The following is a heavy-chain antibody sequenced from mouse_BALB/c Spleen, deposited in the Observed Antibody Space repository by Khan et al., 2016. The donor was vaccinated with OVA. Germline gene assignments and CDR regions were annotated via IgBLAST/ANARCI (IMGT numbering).Heavy chain of an antibody. Sequence: EVQLQESGPGLVKPSQSLSLTCTVTGYSITSDYAWNWIRQFPGNKLEWMGYISYSGRTSYNPSLKSRISITRDTSKNQFFLQLTSVTTEDTATYFCARSVTITTVVATDFDYWGQDTTLTVSS. CDR1: GYSITSDYA. CDR2: ISYSGRT. CDR3: ARSVTITTVVATDFDY. V-gene: IGHV3-2*02. D-gene: IGHD1-1*01. J-gene: IGHJ2*01.